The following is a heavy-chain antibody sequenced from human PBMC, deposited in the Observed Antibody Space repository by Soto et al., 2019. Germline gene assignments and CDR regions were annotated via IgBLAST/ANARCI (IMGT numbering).Heavy chain of an antibody. V-gene: IGHV3-72*01. Sequence: GGSLRLSCAASGFTFSDHYMAWVRQAPGKGLEWVGRSRNKANSYITEYVASVKGRFTISRDDSKNSLSLQMNSLKTEDTAVYYCTRLRYCNSTTCRGAFDIWGQGTMVTVSS. D-gene: IGHD2-2*01. CDR3: TRLRYCNSTTCRGAFDI. CDR1: GFTFSDHY. CDR2: SRNKANSYIT. J-gene: IGHJ3*02.